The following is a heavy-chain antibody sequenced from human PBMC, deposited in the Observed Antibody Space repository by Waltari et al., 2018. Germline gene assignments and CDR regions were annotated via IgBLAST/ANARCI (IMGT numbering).Heavy chain of an antibody. CDR1: GYILTTFY. V-gene: IGHV1-46*04. CDR3: ARAGSTLIWGVAE. Sequence: QVQLVQSGAEVKKPGASVKVSCKASGYILTTFYIHWVRPAPGQGLEWMGTVNPNGGTTTYAQNLHDRVTVTRDTSTSTVYMELSSLRSEDTAIYYCARAGSTLIWGVAEWGQGTLVTVSS. CDR2: VNPNGGTT. J-gene: IGHJ4*02. D-gene: IGHD2-2*01.